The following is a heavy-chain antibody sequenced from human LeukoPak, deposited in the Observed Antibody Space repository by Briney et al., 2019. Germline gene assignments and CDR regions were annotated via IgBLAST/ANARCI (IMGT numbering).Heavy chain of an antibody. CDR2: ISYDGSNK. CDR1: GFTFSSYG. V-gene: IGHV3-30*03. Sequence: GGTLRLSCAASGFTFSSYGMHWVRQAPGKGLEWVAVISYDGSNKYYADSVKGRFTISRDNSKNTLYLLMNSLRAEDTAVYYCAREGVPYYYYYMDVRGKGTTVTVSS. J-gene: IGHJ6*03. CDR3: AREGVPYYYYYMDV. D-gene: IGHD4/OR15-4a*01.